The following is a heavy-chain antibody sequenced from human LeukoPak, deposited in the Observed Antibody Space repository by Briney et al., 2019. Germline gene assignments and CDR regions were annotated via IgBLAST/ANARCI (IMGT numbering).Heavy chain of an antibody. CDR2: IRSKAYGGTT. J-gene: IGHJ6*03. CDR3: TRDPDIVVVSAAIDAPYYMDV. V-gene: IGHV3-49*04. Sequence: GGSLRLSCTASGFTFGDYAMSWVRQAPGKGLEWVGFIRSKAYGGTTEYAASVKGRFTISRDDSKSIAYLQMNSLKTEDTAVYYRTRDPDIVVVSAAIDAPYYMDVWGKGTTVTVSS. CDR1: GFTFGDYA. D-gene: IGHD2-2*02.